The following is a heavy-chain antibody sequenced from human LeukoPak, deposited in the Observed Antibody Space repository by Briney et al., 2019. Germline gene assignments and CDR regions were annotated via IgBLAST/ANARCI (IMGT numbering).Heavy chain of an antibody. D-gene: IGHD3-22*01. Sequence: PSETLSLTCTVSGGSISSYDWSWIRQPPGKGLEWIGYIYYSGSTNYNPSLKSRVTISVDTSKDQFSLKLSSVTAADTAVYYCARGSGYDAFDIWGQGTMVTVSS. V-gene: IGHV4-59*01. CDR1: GGSISSYD. CDR2: IYYSGST. J-gene: IGHJ3*02. CDR3: ARGSGYDAFDI.